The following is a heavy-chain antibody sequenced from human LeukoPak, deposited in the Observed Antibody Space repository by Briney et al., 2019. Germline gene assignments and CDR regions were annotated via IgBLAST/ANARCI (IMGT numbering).Heavy chain of an antibody. CDR2: XXYSGST. CDR1: GGSXXXXX. V-gene: IGHV4-59*01. J-gene: IGHJ3*02. CDR3: ARGRFLDAFDI. Sequence: SETLSLTXTVXGGSXXXXXXXXXXQXPXXXXXXIGYXXYSGSTKYXXSLKXXVTXXVXPSKNQFSLKLSSVTAADTAVYYCARGRFLDAFDIWGQGTMVTVSS. D-gene: IGHD3-3*01.